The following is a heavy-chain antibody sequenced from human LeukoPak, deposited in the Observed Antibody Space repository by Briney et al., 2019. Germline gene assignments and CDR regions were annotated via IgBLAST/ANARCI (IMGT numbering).Heavy chain of an antibody. CDR3: AGVDSSSLDWFDP. Sequence: GASVKVSCKASGYTFTSYDINWVRQATGQGLEWMGWMNPNSGNTGYAQKFQGRVTMTRNTSISTAYMELSSLRSEDTAVYYCAGVDSSSLDWFDPWGQGTLVTVSS. CDR1: GYTFTSYD. D-gene: IGHD6-13*01. V-gene: IGHV1-8*01. J-gene: IGHJ5*02. CDR2: MNPNSGNT.